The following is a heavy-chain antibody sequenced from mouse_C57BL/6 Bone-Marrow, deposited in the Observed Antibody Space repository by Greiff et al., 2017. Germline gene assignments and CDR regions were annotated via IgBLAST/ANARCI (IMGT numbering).Heavy chain of an antibody. CDR1: GYTFTDYY. V-gene: IGHV1-26*01. D-gene: IGHD1-1*01. CDR2: INPNNGGT. Sequence: EVQLQQSGPELVKPGASVKISCKASGYTFTDYYMNWVKQSHGKSLEWIGDINPNNGGTSYNQQFKGKATLTVDKSSSTAYMELRSLTSEDSAVYYCARGYYGSSYFFAYWGQGTLVTVSA. CDR3: ARGYYGSSYFFAY. J-gene: IGHJ3*01.